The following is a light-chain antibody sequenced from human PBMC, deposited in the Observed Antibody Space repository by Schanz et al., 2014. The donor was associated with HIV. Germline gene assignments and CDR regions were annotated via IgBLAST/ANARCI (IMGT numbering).Light chain of an antibody. J-gene: IGLJ2*01. CDR2: GVS. Sequence: QSALTQPASVSGSPGQSITISCSGTSSDIGAFDYVSWYQQYPGKAPKLIVYGVSDRPSGLSYRFSGSKSGTSASLAISGLRSEDEADYYCAAWDDSLSGPVFGGGTQLTVL. CDR3: AAWDDSLSGPV. V-gene: IGLV2-14*03. CDR1: SSDIGAFDY.